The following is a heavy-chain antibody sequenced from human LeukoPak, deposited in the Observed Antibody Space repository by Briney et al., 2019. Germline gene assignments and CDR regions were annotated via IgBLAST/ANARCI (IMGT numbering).Heavy chain of an antibody. J-gene: IGHJ4*02. CDR3: AGNYDSWTGLNY. CDR2: IGNKVSNYAT. D-gene: IGHD3-3*01. CDR1: GFTFSGSA. V-gene: IGHV3-73*01. Sequence: GGSLRLSCAASGFTFSGSAMHWVRQASGKGLEWVGRIGNKVSNYATEYAASLRGRFTISRDDSKDTAYLQVNSLKTEDTAVYYCAGNYDSWTGLNYWGQGTLVTVSS.